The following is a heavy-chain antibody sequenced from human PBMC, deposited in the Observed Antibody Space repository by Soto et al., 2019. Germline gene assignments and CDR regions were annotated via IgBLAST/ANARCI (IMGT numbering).Heavy chain of an antibody. V-gene: IGHV6-1*01. Sequence: QTPSLTCAISGESGSNHNAAWDWVRQSPSRGLEWVGRAYYRSKWYNDYAVSVKSRITINPDTSKNQFSLQLNSVTPEDTAVYYCARVGGCSSTSCYEGWYYYYGMDVWGQGTTVTVSS. CDR3: ARVGGCSSTSCYEGWYYYYGMDV. J-gene: IGHJ6*02. CDR2: AYYRSKWYN. D-gene: IGHD2-2*01. CDR1: GESGSNHNAA.